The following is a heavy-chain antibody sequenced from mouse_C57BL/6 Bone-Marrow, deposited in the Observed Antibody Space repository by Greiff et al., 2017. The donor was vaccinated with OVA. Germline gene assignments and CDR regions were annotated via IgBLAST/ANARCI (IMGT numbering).Heavy chain of an antibody. J-gene: IGHJ1*03. CDR1: GYTFTSYW. V-gene: IGHV1-74*01. Sequence: QVQLQQPGAELVKPGASVKVSCKASGYTFTSYWMHWVKQRPGQGLEWIGRIHPSDSDTNYNQNFKGKATLTVDRSSSTAYMQLSSLTSEDSAVYYCARSGIYYGSTYWYFDVWGTGTTVTVSS. CDR2: IHPSDSDT. CDR3: ARSGIYYGSTYWYFDV. D-gene: IGHD1-1*01.